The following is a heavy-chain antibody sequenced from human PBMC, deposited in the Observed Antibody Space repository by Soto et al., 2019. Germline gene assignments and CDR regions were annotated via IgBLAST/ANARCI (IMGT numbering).Heavy chain of an antibody. CDR2: IIPIFGTA. Sequence: SVKVSCKASGGTFSSYAISWVRQAPGQGLEWMGGIIPIFGTANYAQKFQGRVTITADESTSTAYMELSSLRSEDTAVYYCASSGWYVNGMDVWGQGTTVTAP. V-gene: IGHV1-69*13. D-gene: IGHD6-19*01. CDR3: ASSGWYVNGMDV. J-gene: IGHJ6*02. CDR1: GGTFSSYA.